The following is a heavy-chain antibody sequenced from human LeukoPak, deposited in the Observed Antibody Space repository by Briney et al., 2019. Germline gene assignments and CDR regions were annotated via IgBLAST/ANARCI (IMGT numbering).Heavy chain of an antibody. V-gene: IGHV4-39*07. CDR1: GGSISSSSYY. CDR3: ARDIPYSSSWYGYNWFDP. D-gene: IGHD6-13*01. J-gene: IGHJ5*02. CDR2: IYYSGST. Sequence: SETLSLTCTVSGGSISSSSYYWGWIRQPPGKGLEWIGSIYYSGSTYYNPSLKSRVTISVDTSKNQFSLKLSSVAAADTAVYYCARDIPYSSSWYGYNWFDPWGQGTLVTVSS.